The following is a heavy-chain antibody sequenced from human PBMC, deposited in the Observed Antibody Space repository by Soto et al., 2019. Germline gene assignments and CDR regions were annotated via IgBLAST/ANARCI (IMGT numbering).Heavy chain of an antibody. D-gene: IGHD6-6*01. V-gene: IGHV3-23*01. J-gene: IGHJ5*02. CDR3: AKDSIAARLLFSGWFDP. CDR1: GFTFSSYA. Sequence: EVQLLESGGGLVQPGGSLRLSCAASGFTFSSYAMSWVRQAPGKGLEWVSAISGSGGSTYYADSVKGRFTISRDNSKNTLYLQMNSLRAEDTAVYYCAKDSIAARLLFSGWFDPWGQGTLVTVSS. CDR2: ISGSGGST.